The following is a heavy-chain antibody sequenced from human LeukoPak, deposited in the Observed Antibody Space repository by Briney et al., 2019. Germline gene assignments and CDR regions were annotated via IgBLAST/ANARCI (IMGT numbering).Heavy chain of an antibody. J-gene: IGHJ4*02. CDR3: ARVRGIYSLDYYFDY. CDR1: GYTFTSYG. D-gene: IGHD5-18*01. CDR2: ISAYSGNT. Sequence: ASVKVSCKASGYTFTSYGISWVRQAPGQGLEWMGWISAYSGNTNYAQKLQGRVTMTTDTSTSTAYMELRSLRSDDTAVYYCARVRGIYSLDYYFDYWGQGTLVTVSS. V-gene: IGHV1-18*01.